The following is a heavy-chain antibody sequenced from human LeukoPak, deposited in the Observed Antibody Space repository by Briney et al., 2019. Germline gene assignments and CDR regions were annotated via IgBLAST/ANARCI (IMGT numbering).Heavy chain of an antibody. J-gene: IGHJ4*02. CDR1: GFTFSTYA. D-gene: IGHD4/OR15-4a*01. CDR3: AKAGLVRGGALDS. V-gene: IGHV3-23*01. CDR2: ITGSGDGT. Sequence: GGSLRLSCAASGFTFSTYAMTWVRQAPGKALEWVSSITGSGDGTSAADSVTGRFSISRDNSKSTLYLQMNSLRVEDTAVYYCAKAGLVRGGALDSWGQGTLVTVSS.